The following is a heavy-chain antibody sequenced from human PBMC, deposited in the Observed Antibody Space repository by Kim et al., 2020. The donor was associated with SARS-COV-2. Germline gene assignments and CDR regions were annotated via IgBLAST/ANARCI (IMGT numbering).Heavy chain of an antibody. D-gene: IGHD3-16*02. CDR2: ISGSGGST. CDR1: GFTFSSYA. CDR3: AKGGPIMITFGGVIVSSHFDY. Sequence: GGSLRLSCAASGFTFSSYAMSWVRQAPGKGPEWVSAISGSGGSTYYADSVKGRFTISRDNSKNTLYLQMNSLRAEDTAVYYCAKGGPIMITFGGVIVSSHFDYWRQGTLVTVSS. V-gene: IGHV3-23*01. J-gene: IGHJ4*02.